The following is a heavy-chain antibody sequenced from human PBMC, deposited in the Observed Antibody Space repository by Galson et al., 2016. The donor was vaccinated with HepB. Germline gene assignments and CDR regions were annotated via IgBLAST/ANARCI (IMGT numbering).Heavy chain of an antibody. CDR1: GFTFSTHA. CDR2: ISGTGDRR. D-gene: IGHD5-12*01. Sequence: SLRLSCAASGFTFSTHAMRWVRQAPGKGLEWVSAISGTGDRRYYADSVKGRFTISRDNAKNSLYLQMNSLRADDTAFYCCARDEDVASFDYWGQGTLVTVSS. V-gene: IGHV3-23*01. J-gene: IGHJ4*02. CDR3: ARDEDVASFDY.